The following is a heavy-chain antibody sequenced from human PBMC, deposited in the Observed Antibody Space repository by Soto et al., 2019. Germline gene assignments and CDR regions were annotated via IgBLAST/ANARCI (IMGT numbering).Heavy chain of an antibody. D-gene: IGHD4-4*01. V-gene: IGHV4-34*01. CDR2: INHSGST. CDR1: GGSFSGYY. Sequence: SETLSLTCAVYGGSFSGYYWSWIRQPPGKGLEWIGEINHSGSTNYNPSLKSRVTISVDTSKNQFSLKLSSVTAADTAVYYCARVPTVWTRGARFDYWGQGTLVTVSS. J-gene: IGHJ4*02. CDR3: ARVPTVWTRGARFDY.